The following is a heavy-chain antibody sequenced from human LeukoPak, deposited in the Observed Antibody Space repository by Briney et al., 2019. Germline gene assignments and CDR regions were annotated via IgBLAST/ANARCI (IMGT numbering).Heavy chain of an antibody. D-gene: IGHD6-25*01. Sequence: ASVKVSCKASGYTFTSYTIHWVRQAPGQRLEWMGWINAGNANTKYSQEFQGRVTITRDTSASTAYMELSSLRSEDMALHYCARGGGPLDYWGQGTLVTVSS. CDR2: INAGNANT. CDR1: GYTFTSYT. J-gene: IGHJ4*02. V-gene: IGHV1-3*03. CDR3: ARGGGPLDY.